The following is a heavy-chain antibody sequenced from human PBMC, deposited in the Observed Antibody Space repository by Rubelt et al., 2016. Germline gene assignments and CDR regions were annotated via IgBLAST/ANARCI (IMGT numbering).Heavy chain of an antibody. CDR1: GDSISSDHF. CDR2: TYYGGST. J-gene: IGHJ4*02. V-gene: IGHV4-39*01. Sequence: HLQLQESGPGLLKASETLSLTCTVSGDSISSDHFWAWIRQPPGKGLEWIGNTYYGGSTFYNPSLKSRVTISIDTSKNQLSLKLYSVTAADTSLYYCATIAVGYCCGNDCKDFWGQGALVTVST. D-gene: IGHD2-15*01. CDR3: ATIAVGYCCGNDCKDF.